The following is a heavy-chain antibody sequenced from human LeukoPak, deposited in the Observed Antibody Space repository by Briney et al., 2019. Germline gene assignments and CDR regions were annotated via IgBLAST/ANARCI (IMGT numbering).Heavy chain of an antibody. CDR1: GGSISSSSYY. J-gene: IGHJ3*02. D-gene: IGHD1-26*01. V-gene: IGHV4-39*07. Sequence: SETLSLTCTVSGGSISSSSYYWGWIRQPPGKGLEWIGSIYYSGSTYYNPSLKSRVTISVNTSKNQFSLKLSSVTAADTAVYYCARAGYSGTYLIAFDIWGQGTMATVSS. CDR2: IYYSGST. CDR3: ARAGYSGTYLIAFDI.